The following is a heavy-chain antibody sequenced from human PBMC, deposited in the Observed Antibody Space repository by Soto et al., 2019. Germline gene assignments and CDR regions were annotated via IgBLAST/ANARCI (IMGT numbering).Heavy chain of an antibody. CDR3: AADRGTAMTNGDY. CDR2: IVVGSGNT. J-gene: IGHJ4*02. CDR1: GFTFTSSA. V-gene: IGHV1-58*01. D-gene: IGHD5-18*01. Sequence: QMQLVQSGPEVKKPGTSVKVSCKASGFTFTSSAVQWVRQARGQRLEWIGWIVVGSGNTNYAQKFQERVTITRDMSTSTAYMELSGLGSEDTAVYYCAADRGTAMTNGDYWGQGALVTVSA.